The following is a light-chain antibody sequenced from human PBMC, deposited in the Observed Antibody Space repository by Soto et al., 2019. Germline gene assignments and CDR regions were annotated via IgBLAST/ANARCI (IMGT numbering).Light chain of an antibody. Sequence: EIVLTQSPATLSLSPGERATLSCRASQSVSSYLAWYQQKPGQAPRLLIYDASNRATGIPARFSGSGSGTDFTLTISRLEPEDFAVYYCQHYGSSPGTFGQGTRWRL. CDR3: QHYGSSPGT. CDR2: DAS. V-gene: IGKV3-20*01. J-gene: IGKJ5*01. CDR1: QSVSSY.